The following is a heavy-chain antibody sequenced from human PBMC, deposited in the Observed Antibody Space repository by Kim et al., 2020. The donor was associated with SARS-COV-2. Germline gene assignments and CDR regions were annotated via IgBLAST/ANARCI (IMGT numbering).Heavy chain of an antibody. Sequence: GGSLRLSCAASGFTFNNYRMHWVRQAPGKGLVWVSRINYDGSSGDYADAVKGRFTISRDNAKTTLYLQMNSLRGEDTAVYYCARDGPDQTSSSDMDYWGQGTLVTVSS. CDR3: ARDGPDQTSSSDMDY. D-gene: IGHD6-6*01. J-gene: IGHJ4*02. CDR1: GFTFNNYR. V-gene: IGHV3-74*01. CDR2: INYDGSSG.